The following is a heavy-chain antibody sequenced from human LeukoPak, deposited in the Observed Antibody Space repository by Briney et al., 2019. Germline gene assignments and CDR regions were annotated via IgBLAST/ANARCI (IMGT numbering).Heavy chain of an antibody. V-gene: IGHV1-69*13. CDR2: IIPILGTA. CDR3: ASKQWLVTHSETNYYYYYYMDV. D-gene: IGHD6-19*01. CDR1: GYTFTGYY. J-gene: IGHJ6*03. Sequence: ASVKVSCKASGYTFTGYYMHWVRQAPGQGLEWMGGIIPILGTANYAQKFQGRVTITADESTSTAYMELSSLRSEDTAVYYCASKQWLVTHSETNYYYYYYMDVWGKGTTVTVSS.